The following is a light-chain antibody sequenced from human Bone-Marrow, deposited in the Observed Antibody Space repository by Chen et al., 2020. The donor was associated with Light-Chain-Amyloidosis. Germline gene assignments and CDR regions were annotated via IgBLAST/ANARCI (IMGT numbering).Light chain of an antibody. CDR2: RDT. J-gene: IGLJ2*01. Sequence: SYELTPPPFVSLFPGQTARITFSGHDLPTKYAYLYQQKPGQAPVLVIHRDTERPSGISERFSGSSSGTTATLTISGVQAEDEADYHCQSADSSGTYEVIFGGGTKLTVL. CDR1: DLPTKY. CDR3: QSADSSGTYEVI. V-gene: IGLV3-25*03.